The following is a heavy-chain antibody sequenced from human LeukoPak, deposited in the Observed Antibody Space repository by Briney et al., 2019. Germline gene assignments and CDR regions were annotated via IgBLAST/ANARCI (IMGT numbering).Heavy chain of an antibody. V-gene: IGHV4-59*01. CDR3: ARVKGSGYYYVFDY. CDR2: IYYSGST. CDR1: GGSISTYY. Sequence: SETLSLTCTVSGGSISTYYWSWIRQPPGKGLEWIGYIYYSGSTNYNLSLKSRVTILVDTSKNQFSLKLSSVTAADTAVYYCARVKGSGYYYVFDYWGQGALVTVSS. J-gene: IGHJ4*02. D-gene: IGHD3-22*01.